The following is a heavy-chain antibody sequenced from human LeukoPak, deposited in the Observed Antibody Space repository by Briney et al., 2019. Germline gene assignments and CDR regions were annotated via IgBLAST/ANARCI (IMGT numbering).Heavy chain of an antibody. CDR3: AKSLSSTKDYYYMDV. J-gene: IGHJ6*03. CDR2: IIPIFGTA. D-gene: IGHD2-2*01. CDR1: GGTFSSYA. V-gene: IGHV1-69*05. Sequence: SVKVSCKASGGTFSSYAISWVRQAPGQGLEWMGRIIPIFGTANYAQKFQGRATITTDESTTTAYMELSSLRSEDTAVYYCAKSLSSTKDYYYMDVWGKGTTVTVSS.